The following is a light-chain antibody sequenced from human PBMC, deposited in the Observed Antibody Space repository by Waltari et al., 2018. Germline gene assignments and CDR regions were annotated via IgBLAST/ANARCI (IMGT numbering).Light chain of an antibody. CDR1: HSVSDF. J-gene: IGKJ1*01. Sequence: DIQMTQSPSTLSASVGDRVTITCRASHSVSDFLAWHQQKPGKAPKVLIYRASNLASGVPSRFSGSGSGTEFTLTISSLQPDDFATYYCHQYDNRWTFGQGPTV. V-gene: IGKV1-5*03. CDR3: HQYDNRWT. CDR2: RAS.